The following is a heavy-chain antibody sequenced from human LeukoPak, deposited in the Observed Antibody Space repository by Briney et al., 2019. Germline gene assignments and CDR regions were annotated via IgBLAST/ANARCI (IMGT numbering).Heavy chain of an antibody. Sequence: GGSLRLSCAASGFTFSSYWMSWVRQAPGKGLEWVANINQDGSEKYYVDSVKGRFTISRDNGKNSLYLQMNSLRAEDTAVYYCAKPSELYGQLACGYWGQGTLVTVSS. V-gene: IGHV3-7*03. CDR3: AKPSELYGQLACGY. D-gene: IGHD1-14*01. CDR1: GFTFSSYW. J-gene: IGHJ4*02. CDR2: INQDGSEK.